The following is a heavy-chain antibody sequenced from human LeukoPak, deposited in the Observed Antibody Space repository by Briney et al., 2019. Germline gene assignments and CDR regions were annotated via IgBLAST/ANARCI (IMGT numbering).Heavy chain of an antibody. J-gene: IGHJ4*02. D-gene: IGHD4-11*01. CDR1: GFTFSSYT. CDR3: ARDLGDYNNYGVMGM. Sequence: PGGSLRLSCAASGFTFSSYTMNWVRQAPGKGLEWVSTISTSGSYIYYADSLKGRFASSRDNAENSLYLRMNSLRAEDTAVYYCARDLGDYNNYGVMGMWGQGTLVTVSS. CDR2: ISTSGSYI. V-gene: IGHV3-21*01.